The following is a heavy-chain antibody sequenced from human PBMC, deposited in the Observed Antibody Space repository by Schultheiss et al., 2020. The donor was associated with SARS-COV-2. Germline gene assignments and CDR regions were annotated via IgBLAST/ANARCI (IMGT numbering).Heavy chain of an antibody. J-gene: IGHJ4*02. Sequence: SETLSLTCAVSGYSISSGYYWGLIRQPPGKGLEWIGSIYHSGSTYYNPSLKSRVTISVDTSKNQFSLKLSSVTAADTAVYYCALSDVGGGPFDYWGQGTLVTVSS. D-gene: IGHD3-16*01. CDR1: GYSISSGYY. CDR3: ALSDVGGGPFDY. V-gene: IGHV4-38-2*01. CDR2: IYHSGST.